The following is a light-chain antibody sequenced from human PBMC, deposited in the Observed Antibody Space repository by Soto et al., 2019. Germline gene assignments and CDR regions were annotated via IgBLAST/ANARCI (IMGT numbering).Light chain of an antibody. V-gene: IGKV3-20*01. Sequence: EIVLTQSPGTQSLSPGDRATLSCRASQSVSSWYLAWYQQKPGQAPRLLISGASTRATGIPDRFSGSGSGTDFTLTISRLEPEDFAVYYCQQYGNSRWTFGQGTKVDIK. CDR3: QQYGNSRWT. J-gene: IGKJ1*01. CDR2: GAS. CDR1: QSVSSWY.